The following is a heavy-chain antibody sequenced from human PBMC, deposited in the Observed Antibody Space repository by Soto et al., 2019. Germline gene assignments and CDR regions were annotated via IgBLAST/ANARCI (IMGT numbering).Heavy chain of an antibody. CDR1: GGSVSSGSYY. Sequence: QVQLQESGPGLVKPSETLSLTCTVSGGSVSSGSYYWSWIRQPPGKGLEWIGYISYSGSTNYNSSVKSRVTISKDTSENQFSLKLSSVAAADTAVYYGARYTTGGTGFDYWGQGTLITVSS. J-gene: IGHJ4*02. D-gene: IGHD1-1*01. CDR3: ARYTTGGTGFDY. CDR2: ISYSGST. V-gene: IGHV4-61*01.